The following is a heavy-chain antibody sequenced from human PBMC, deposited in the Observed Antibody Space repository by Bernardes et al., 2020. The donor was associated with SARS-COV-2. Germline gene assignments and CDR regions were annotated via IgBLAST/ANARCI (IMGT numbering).Heavy chain of an antibody. CDR3: ARGYYDILTGYQYDPFDI. Sequence: ASVKVSCKASGYTFTSYYMHWVRQAPGQGLEWMGIINPSGGSTSYAQKFQGRVTMTRDTSTSTAYMELSSPRSEDTVVYYCARGYYDILTGYQYDPFDIWGQGTMVTVSS. D-gene: IGHD3-9*01. J-gene: IGHJ3*02. CDR2: INPSGGST. V-gene: IGHV1-46*01. CDR1: GYTFTSYY.